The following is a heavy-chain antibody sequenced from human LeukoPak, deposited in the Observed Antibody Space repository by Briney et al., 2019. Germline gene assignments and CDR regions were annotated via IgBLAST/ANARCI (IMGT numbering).Heavy chain of an antibody. V-gene: IGHV3-23*01. CDR2: VSDRGIST. CDR1: GFTFTSYA. CDR3: ANRISDY. J-gene: IGHJ4*02. Sequence: PGGSLRLSCAASGFTFTSYAMSWVRQAPGKGLEWVSAVSDRGISTYYADSVKGRFTISRDNSKNTLYLQMNSLRAEDTAVYYCANRISDYWGQGTLVTVSS.